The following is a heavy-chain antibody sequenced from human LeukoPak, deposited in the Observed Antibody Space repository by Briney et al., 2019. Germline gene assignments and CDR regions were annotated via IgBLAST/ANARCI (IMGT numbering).Heavy chain of an antibody. Sequence: ASVKVSCKASGGTFSSYAISWVRQAPGQWLEWMGRIIPILGIANYAQKFQGRVTITADKSTSTAYMELRSLRSDDTAVYYCARDPGVYDFWRGYSNDAFDIWGQGTMVTVSS. CDR3: ARDPGVYDFWRGYSNDAFDI. D-gene: IGHD3-3*01. V-gene: IGHV1-69*04. J-gene: IGHJ3*02. CDR2: IIPILGIA. CDR1: GGTFSSYA.